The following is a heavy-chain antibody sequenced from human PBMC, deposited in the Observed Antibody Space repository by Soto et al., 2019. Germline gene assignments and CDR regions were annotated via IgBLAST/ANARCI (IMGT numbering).Heavy chain of an antibody. CDR3: ARGGSQHALHV. CDR2: VNNDGTDT. Sequence: EVQLVESGGGLVQPGGSLRLSCAASGFTFSNYWMYWVRQAPGKGLVWVSRVNNDGTDTTHADSVKGRFTISRDNAENTLDLQMNSLGAEDTAVYYSARGGSQHALHVCGQGSRVTVSS. D-gene: IGHD2-15*01. J-gene: IGHJ6*01. CDR1: GFTFSNYW. V-gene: IGHV3-74*03.